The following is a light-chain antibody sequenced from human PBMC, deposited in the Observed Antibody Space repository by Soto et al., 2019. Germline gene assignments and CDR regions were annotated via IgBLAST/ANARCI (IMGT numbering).Light chain of an antibody. J-gene: IGKJ5*01. V-gene: IGKV2-28*01. Sequence: EIVMTQSPLSLPVTPGEPASISCRASQSLLHSNGYNYLDWYPQKPGQSPQLLIYLGSNRASGVPDRFSGSGSGTDFTLKISRVEAEDVGVDYCMQALQTPKTFGQGTRLEIK. CDR3: MQALQTPKT. CDR2: LGS. CDR1: QSLLHSNGYNY.